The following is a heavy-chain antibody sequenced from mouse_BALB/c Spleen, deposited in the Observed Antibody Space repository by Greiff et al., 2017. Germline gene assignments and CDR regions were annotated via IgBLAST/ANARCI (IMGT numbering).Heavy chain of an antibody. CDR1: GYSFTDYI. V-gene: IGHV1-39*01. D-gene: IGHD2-1*01. CDR2: INPYYGST. Sequence: VQLQQTGPELVKPGASVKISCKASGYSFTDYIMLWVKQSHGKSLEWIGNINPYYGSTSYNLKFKGKATLTVDKSSSTAYMQLNSLTSEDSAVYYCAREGNYVYWGQGTLVTVSA. CDR3: AREGNYVY. J-gene: IGHJ3*01.